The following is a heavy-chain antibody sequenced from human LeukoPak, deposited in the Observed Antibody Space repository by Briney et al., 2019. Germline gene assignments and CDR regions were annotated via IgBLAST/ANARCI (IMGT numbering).Heavy chain of an antibody. CDR1: GGSISSYY. CDR3: AREGSSWYYFDY. CDR2: IYYSGST. D-gene: IGHD6-13*01. V-gene: IGHV4-59*01. J-gene: IGHJ4*02. Sequence: SETLSLTCTVSGGSISSYYWSWIRQPPGKGLEWIGYIYYSGSTNYNPSLKSRVTISVVTSKNQFSLKLSSVTAADTAVYYCAREGSSWYYFDYWGQGTLVTVSS.